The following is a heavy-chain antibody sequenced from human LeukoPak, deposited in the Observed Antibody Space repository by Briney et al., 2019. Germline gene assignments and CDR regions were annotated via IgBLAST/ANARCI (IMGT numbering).Heavy chain of an antibody. CDR3: AREWTQTGDPAAFDY. CDR1: GYTFTGYY. D-gene: IGHD2-2*01. J-gene: IGHJ4*02. CDR2: INPIFGTA. Sequence: SVKVSCKASGYTFTGYYMHWVRQAPGQGLEWMGVINPIFGTANYAQKFQARVTITTDESTSTAYMELSSLRSEDTAVYYCAREWTQTGDPAAFDYWGQGTLVTVSS. V-gene: IGHV1-69*05.